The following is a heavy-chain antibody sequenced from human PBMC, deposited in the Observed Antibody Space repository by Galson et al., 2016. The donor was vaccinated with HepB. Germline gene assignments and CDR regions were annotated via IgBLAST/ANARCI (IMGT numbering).Heavy chain of an antibody. V-gene: IGHV3-30*18. Sequence: SLTLSCAASGFTFSSYGMHWVRQAPGKRLEWVAVISYDGSNKYFADSVKGRFPISRDNSKNTLYLQMNSLRAEDTAIYYCAKEQPQWLVRFWFDYWGQGTLVTVSS. D-gene: IGHD6-19*01. CDR2: ISYDGSNK. CDR3: AKEQPQWLVRFWFDY. J-gene: IGHJ4*02. CDR1: GFTFSSYG.